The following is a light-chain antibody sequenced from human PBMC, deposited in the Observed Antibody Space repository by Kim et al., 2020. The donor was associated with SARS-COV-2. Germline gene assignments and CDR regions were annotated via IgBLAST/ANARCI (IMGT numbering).Light chain of an antibody. CDR2: AAS. Sequence: DIQMTQSPSSLSASVGDRVTITCRASQSISSYLNWYQQKPGKAPKLLIYAASSLQSGVPSRFSGSGSGTDFTLTISSLQPEDFATYYCPQCCSTAPHTFDQETKL. V-gene: IGKV1-39*01. CDR3: PQCCSTAPHT. J-gene: IGKJ2*01. CDR1: QSISSY.